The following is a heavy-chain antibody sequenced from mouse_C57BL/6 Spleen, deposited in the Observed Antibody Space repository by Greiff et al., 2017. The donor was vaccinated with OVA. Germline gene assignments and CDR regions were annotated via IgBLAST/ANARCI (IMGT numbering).Heavy chain of an antibody. V-gene: IGHV1-80*01. CDR1: GYAFSSYW. CDR3: ANNELGRWYFDV. J-gene: IGHJ1*03. CDR2: IYPGDGDT. Sequence: QVQLQQSGAALVKPGASVKISCKASGYAFSSYWMNWVKQRPGKGLEWIGQIYPGDGDTNYNGKFKGKATLTADKSSSTAYMQLSSLTSEDSAVYFCANNELGRWYFDVWGTGTTVTVSS. D-gene: IGHD4-1*01.